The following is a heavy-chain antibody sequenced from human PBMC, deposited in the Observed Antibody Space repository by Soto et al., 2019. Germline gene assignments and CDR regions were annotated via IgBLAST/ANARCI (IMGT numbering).Heavy chain of an antibody. CDR1: GFNFSTYA. CDR2: ISYNGGHE. Sequence: QVHLVESGGGVVQPGRSLRVSCVASGFNFSTYAMHWVRQAPGKGLEWVAVISYNGGHEFYAESVKGRFTISRDNSKNTPYLEMRSLRVEEAAVYYCARDQRDKFSTGWYRIDYWGQGTLVTVSS. D-gene: IGHD6-19*01. J-gene: IGHJ4*02. CDR3: ARDQRDKFSTGWYRIDY. V-gene: IGHV3-30-3*01.